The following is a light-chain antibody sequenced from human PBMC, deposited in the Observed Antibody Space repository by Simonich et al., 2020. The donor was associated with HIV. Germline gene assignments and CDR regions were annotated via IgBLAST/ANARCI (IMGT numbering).Light chain of an antibody. J-gene: IGKJ3*01. CDR1: QSVRSSY. V-gene: IGKV3D-20*01. CDR3: QQYGSSPLFT. Sequence: EIVLTQSPGTLSLSPGERATLSCRASQSVRSSYLAWYQQKPGLAPSLLIYDASSRATGIPDRFSGSGSGTDFTLTISRLEPEDFAVYYCQQYGSSPLFTFGPGTKVDIK. CDR2: DAS.